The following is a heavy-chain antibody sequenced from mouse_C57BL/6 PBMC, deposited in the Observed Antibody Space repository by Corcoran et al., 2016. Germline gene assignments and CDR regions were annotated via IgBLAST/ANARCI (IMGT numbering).Heavy chain of an antibody. Sequence: QIQLAQSGPELKKPGETVKISCKASGYTFTTYGMSWVKQAPGKGLKWMGWINTYSGVPTYADDFKGRFAFSLETSASTAYLQINNLKNEDTATYFCARRITTVVAPFDYWGQGTTLTVSS. D-gene: IGHD1-1*01. V-gene: IGHV9-3*01. J-gene: IGHJ2*01. CDR1: GYTFTTYG. CDR2: INTYSGVP. CDR3: ARRITTVVAPFDY.